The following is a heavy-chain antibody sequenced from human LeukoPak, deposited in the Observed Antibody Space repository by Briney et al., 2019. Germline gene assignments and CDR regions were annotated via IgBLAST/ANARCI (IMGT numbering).Heavy chain of an antibody. CDR1: GFTFSSYA. J-gene: IGHJ6*03. D-gene: IGHD1-1*01. CDR3: AKNDGNLPYYYYYMDV. V-gene: IGHV3-23*01. Sequence: GGSLRLSCTASGFTFSSYAMSWVRQAPGKGLEWVSAISGSGGSTYYADSVKGRFKISRDNSKNTLYLQMNSLRADDTAVYYCAKNDGNLPYYYYYMDVWGKGTTVTVSS. CDR2: ISGSGGST.